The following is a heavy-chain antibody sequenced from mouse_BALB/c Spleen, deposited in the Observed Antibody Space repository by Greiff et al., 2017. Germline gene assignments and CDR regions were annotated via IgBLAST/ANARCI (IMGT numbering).Heavy chain of an antibody. V-gene: IGHV1S56*01. CDR2: IYPGNVNT. CDR3: ARSGDGYYEDYFDY. J-gene: IGHJ2*01. Sequence: VQLQQSGPELVKPGASVRISCKASGYTFTSYYIHWVKQRPGQGLEWIGWIYPGNVNTKYNEKFKGKATLTADKSSSTAYMQLSSLTSEDSAVYFCARSGDGYYEDYFDYWGQGTTLTVSS. D-gene: IGHD2-3*01. CDR1: GYTFTSYY.